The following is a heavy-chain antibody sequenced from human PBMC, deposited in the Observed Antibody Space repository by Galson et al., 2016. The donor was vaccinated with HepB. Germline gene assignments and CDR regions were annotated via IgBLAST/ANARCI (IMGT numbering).Heavy chain of an antibody. D-gene: IGHD3-22*01. CDR3: ARDMYSDSSDDALDF. CDR1: GCTFSDYG. CDR2: ISGYTGFT. Sequence: SVKVSCKASGCTFSDYGIFWVRQAPGQGLEWVGGISGYTGFTNFAQKFRDRVTMTRDTSADTAYMELRSLRSDDTAIYYCARDMYSDSSDDALDFWGQGTLVVVSS. V-gene: IGHV1-18*01. J-gene: IGHJ3*01.